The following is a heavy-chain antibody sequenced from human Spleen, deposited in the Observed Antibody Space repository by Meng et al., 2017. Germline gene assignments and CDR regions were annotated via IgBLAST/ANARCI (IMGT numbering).Heavy chain of an antibody. V-gene: IGHV3-74*01. CDR3: TRGRELRVRGVDY. CDR1: GFTFSTYW. Sequence: GESLKISCAASGFTFSTYWMHWVRQAPGKGLVWVSRINFDGSRTNYADSVKGRFTISRDNAKNSLYLQMNTLRAEDTAVYYCTRGRELRVRGVDYWGQGTLVTVSS. CDR2: INFDGSRT. D-gene: IGHD3-10*01. J-gene: IGHJ4*02.